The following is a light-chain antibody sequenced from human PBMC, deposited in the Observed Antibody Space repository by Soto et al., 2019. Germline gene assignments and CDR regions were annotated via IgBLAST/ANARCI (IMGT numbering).Light chain of an antibody. J-gene: IGKJ1*01. V-gene: IGKV1-5*01. CDR1: QSISSC. CDR2: DAS. CDR3: QQYHSYPWT. Sequence: DIQMTHSPSTLSASVGDRVTITCRASQSISSCLAWYQQNPGKAPKLLFYDASSLESGVPSRFSSSGSGTEFTLTITSLRTDDFATYYRQQYHSYPWTFGQGTKVDIK.